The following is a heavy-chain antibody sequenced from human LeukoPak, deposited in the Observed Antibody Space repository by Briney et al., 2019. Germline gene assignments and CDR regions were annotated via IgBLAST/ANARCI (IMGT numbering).Heavy chain of an antibody. V-gene: IGHV3-23*01. CDR2: ISDSGGRT. CDR3: AKRGVVIRVILVGFHKEAYYFDS. CDR1: GITLSNYG. J-gene: IGHJ4*02. Sequence: PGGSLRLSCAVSGITLSNYGMSWVRQGPGKGLGWVAGISDSGGRTNYADPVKGRFTISRDNPKNTLYLQMNSLRAEDTAVYFCAKRGVVIRVILVGFHKEAYYFDSWGQGALVTVSS. D-gene: IGHD3-22*01.